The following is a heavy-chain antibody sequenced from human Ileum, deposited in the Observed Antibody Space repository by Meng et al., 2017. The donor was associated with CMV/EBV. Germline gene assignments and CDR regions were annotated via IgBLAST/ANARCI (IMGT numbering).Heavy chain of an antibody. CDR2: IIPIFGTA. V-gene: IGHV1-69*05. J-gene: IGHJ4*02. D-gene: IGHD3-10*01. CDR1: GGTFSSYA. Sequence: SVKVSCKASGGTFSSYAISWVRQAPGQGLEWMGGIIPIFGTANYAQKFQGRVTITTDESTSTAYMELSSLRSDDTAVYYCASLLRDYWGQGTLVTVSS. CDR3: ASLLRDY.